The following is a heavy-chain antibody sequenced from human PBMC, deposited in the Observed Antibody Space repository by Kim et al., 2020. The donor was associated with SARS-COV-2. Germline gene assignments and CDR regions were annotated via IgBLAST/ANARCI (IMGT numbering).Heavy chain of an antibody. D-gene: IGHD3-16*01. CDR1: GFPFSAYD. J-gene: IGHJ3*01. V-gene: IGHV3-48*02. CDR3: VRDRWGGAFD. Sequence: GGSLRLSCATSGFPFSAYDMNWVRQAPGKGLEWLSFITKTSDTIYYADSVKGRFTISRDNAKNSLDLQMNSLRDEDTALYYCVRDRWGGAFDCGAKGQWS. CDR2: ITKTSDTI.